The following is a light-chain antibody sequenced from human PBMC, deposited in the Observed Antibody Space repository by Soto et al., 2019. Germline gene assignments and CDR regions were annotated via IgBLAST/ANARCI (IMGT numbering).Light chain of an antibody. Sequence: EIVLTQSPGTLSLSPGERATLSCRASQSVSSNYLAWYQQKPGQAPRLLIYGASSRATGIPDRFSGSGSGTDFTLTISRLEPEALAVYYCHQYGSLYTFGQGTKVEIK. CDR3: HQYGSLYT. CDR1: QSVSSNY. V-gene: IGKV3-20*01. J-gene: IGKJ2*01. CDR2: GAS.